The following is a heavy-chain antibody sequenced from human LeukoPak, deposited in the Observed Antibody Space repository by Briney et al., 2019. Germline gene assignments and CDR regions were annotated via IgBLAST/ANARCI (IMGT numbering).Heavy chain of an antibody. CDR1: GYSISSGYY. Sequence: PSETLSLTCSVSGYSISSGYYWDWIRQPPGKGLEWIASIYHTGKSYYNPSLKSRVTISVDTSKNQFSLKLSSVTAADTAVYYCARRRGGTMVRGVIKNGYYFDYWGQGTLVTVSS. CDR2: IYHTGKS. CDR3: ARRRGGTMVRGVIKNGYYFDY. D-gene: IGHD3-10*01. V-gene: IGHV4-38-2*02. J-gene: IGHJ4*02.